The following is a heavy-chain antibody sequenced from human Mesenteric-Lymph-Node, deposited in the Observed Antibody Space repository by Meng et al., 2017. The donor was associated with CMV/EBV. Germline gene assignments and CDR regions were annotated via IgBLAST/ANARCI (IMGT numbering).Heavy chain of an antibody. V-gene: IGHV3-53*01. CDR3: ARLQWLVKYFDS. Sequence: GGSLRLSCAASGFTVSSNYMSWVRQAPGKGLEWVSVIYSGGSTYYADSVKGRFTISRDKSKNTLYLQMNSLRAEDTAVYYCARLQWLVKYFDSWGQGTLVTVSS. D-gene: IGHD6-19*01. CDR1: GFTVSSNY. J-gene: IGHJ4*02. CDR2: IYSGGST.